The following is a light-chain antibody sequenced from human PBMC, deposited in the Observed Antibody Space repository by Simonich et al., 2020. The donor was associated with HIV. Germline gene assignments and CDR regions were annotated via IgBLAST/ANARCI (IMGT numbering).Light chain of an antibody. V-gene: IGKV3-20*01. CDR3: QQYGSSYT. CDR2: GAS. CDR1: QSVSNNF. Sequence: EIVLTQSPCTLSLSPGERATLSCRASQSVSNNFLAWYQQKPGQAPRLLNYGASSRATGIPDRFSGSGSGTDFTLTISRLEPEDFAVYYCQQYGSSYTFGQGTKLEIK. J-gene: IGKJ2*01.